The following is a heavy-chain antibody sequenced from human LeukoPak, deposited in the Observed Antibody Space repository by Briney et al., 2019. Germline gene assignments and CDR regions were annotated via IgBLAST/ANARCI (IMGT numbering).Heavy chain of an antibody. CDR1: GGSISSSSYY. CDR2: IYYSGST. Sequence: SETLSLTCTVSGGSISSSSYYWGWIRQPPGKGLEWIGSIYYSGSTYYNPSLKSRVTISVDTSKNQFSLKMTSVTAADTALYYCAREHFYGSGSFGTNWFDPWGQGILVTVSS. V-gene: IGHV4-39*07. D-gene: IGHD3-10*01. J-gene: IGHJ5*02. CDR3: AREHFYGSGSFGTNWFDP.